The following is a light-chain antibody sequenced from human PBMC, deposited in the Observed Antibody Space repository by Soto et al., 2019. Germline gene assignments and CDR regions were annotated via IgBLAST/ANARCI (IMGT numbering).Light chain of an antibody. Sequence: ESVLTQAPGTLSLSPEERATISCRASQSVSSSYLAWYQQKPGQAPRLLIYGASSRATGIPDRFSGSGSGTDFTLTISRLEPEDFAVYYCQQYGSSPRTFGQRTKVDIK. CDR3: QQYGSSPRT. CDR2: GAS. J-gene: IGKJ1*01. CDR1: QSVSSSY. V-gene: IGKV3-20*01.